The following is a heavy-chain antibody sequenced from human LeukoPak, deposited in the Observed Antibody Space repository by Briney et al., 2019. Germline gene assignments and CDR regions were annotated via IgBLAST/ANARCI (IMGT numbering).Heavy chain of an antibody. J-gene: IGHJ5*02. Sequence: PGGSLRLSCVASGFTFSSYSMNWVRQAPGKGLEWVSYISISSSTIYYADSVKGRFTISRDNAKNSLYLQMNSLRAEDTAVYYCARVGTGIAVAVCLDPWDQGTLVTVSS. CDR3: ARVGTGIAVAVCLDP. CDR1: GFTFSSYS. V-gene: IGHV3-48*04. CDR2: ISISSSTI. D-gene: IGHD6-19*01.